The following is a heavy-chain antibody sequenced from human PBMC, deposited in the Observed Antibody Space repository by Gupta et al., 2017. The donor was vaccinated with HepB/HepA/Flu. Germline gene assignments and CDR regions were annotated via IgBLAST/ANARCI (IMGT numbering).Heavy chain of an antibody. J-gene: IGHJ6*02. Sequence: EVQLVESGGALIRPGGSLRLSCVASGVTVSSYEMNWVRQAPGKGLEWVSYISRTGEIIYYADSVKGRFTISRDKAMNSLYLLMNSLRAEDTGVYYCTRGWGLWGQGTTVTVSS. V-gene: IGHV3-48*03. CDR3: TRGWGL. CDR1: GVTVSSYE. D-gene: IGHD7-27*01. CDR2: ISRTGEII.